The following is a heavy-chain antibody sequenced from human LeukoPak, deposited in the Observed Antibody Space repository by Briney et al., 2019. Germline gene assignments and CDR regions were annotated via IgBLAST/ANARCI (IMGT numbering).Heavy chain of an antibody. V-gene: IGHV1-18*01. Sequence: GASVKVSCKSSGYTFTTYGISWMRQAPGQSLEWMGWISPYNSNTKYAQKLQGRVTMTTDTSTNTAYMEVRSLRSDDTAVYYCARARGGSSRHYYYYMDVWGKGTTVTISS. CDR2: ISPYNSNT. CDR1: GYTFTTYG. D-gene: IGHD1-26*01. CDR3: ARARGGSSRHYYYYMDV. J-gene: IGHJ6*03.